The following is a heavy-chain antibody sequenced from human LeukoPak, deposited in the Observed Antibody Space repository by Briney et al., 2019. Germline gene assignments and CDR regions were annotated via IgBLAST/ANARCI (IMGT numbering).Heavy chain of an antibody. CDR2: IWYDGSNK. D-gene: IGHD5-12*01. J-gene: IGHJ6*02. V-gene: IGHV3-33*01. Sequence: GGSLRLSCAASGFTFSSYGMHWVRQAPGKGLEWVAVIWYDGSNKYYADSVKGRFTISRDNSKNTLYLQMNSLRAEDTAVYYCAREESPPDPRWLHYYGMDVWAKGPRSPSP. CDR3: AREESPPDPRWLHYYGMDV. CDR1: GFTFSSYG.